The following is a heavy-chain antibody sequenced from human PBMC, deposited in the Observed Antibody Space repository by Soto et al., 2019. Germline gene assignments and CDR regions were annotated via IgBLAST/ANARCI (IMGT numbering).Heavy chain of an antibody. CDR2: ISYDGKRE. Sequence: QVELVESGGGVVQPGRSLRLACATSGFYFGSYAMQWVRHPPGKGLEWLAFISYDGKREYYADSVKGRFTISRDNSKSTLFLQMNSLSAEDTAVYYCAKLSYDSNGSTKNLDFWGRGTLVTVSS. CDR3: AKLSYDSNGSTKNLDF. CDR1: GFYFGSYA. D-gene: IGHD3-22*01. V-gene: IGHV3-30*18. J-gene: IGHJ4*02.